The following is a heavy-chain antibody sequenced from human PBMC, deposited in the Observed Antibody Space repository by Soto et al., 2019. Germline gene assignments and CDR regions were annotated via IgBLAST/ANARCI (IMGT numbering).Heavy chain of an antibody. D-gene: IGHD1-20*01. V-gene: IGHV3-53*04. CDR3: ARDLSSSSSKITGTFAFDI. CDR2: IYSGGST. J-gene: IGHJ3*02. Sequence: GGSLRLSCAASGFTVSSNYMSWVRQAPGKGLERVSVIYSGGSTYYADSVKGRFTISRHNSKNTLYLQMNSLRAEDTAVYYCARDLSSSSSKITGTFAFDIWGQGTMVTVSS. CDR1: GFTVSSNY.